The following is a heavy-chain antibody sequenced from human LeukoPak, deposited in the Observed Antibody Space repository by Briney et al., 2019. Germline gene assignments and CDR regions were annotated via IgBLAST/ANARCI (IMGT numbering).Heavy chain of an antibody. J-gene: IGHJ4*02. CDR2: ISGSGGST. CDR1: GFTFSDYY. D-gene: IGHD6-6*01. Sequence: GGSLRLSCAASGFTFSDYYMTWIRRAPGKGLEWVSAISGSGGSTYYADSVKGRFTISRDNSKNTLYLQMNSLRAEDTAVYYCAKEIQKGSSAVYFDYWGQGTLVTVSS. CDR3: AKEIQKGSSAVYFDY. V-gene: IGHV3-23*01.